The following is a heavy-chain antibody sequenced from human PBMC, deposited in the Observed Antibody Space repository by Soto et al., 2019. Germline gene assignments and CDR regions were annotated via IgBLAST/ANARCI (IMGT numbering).Heavy chain of an antibody. CDR1: GYTFTNYG. Sequence: QVQLVQSGAEVKKPGASVKVSCKASGYTFTNYGIHWVRQAPGQGLEWMGWISAYNGNTNYAQKLQGRVTMTTDTSTSTVYLERRSLRSADTAVYYCAGERYDSSWSSAEYIQHWGQGTLVTVSS. CDR3: AGERYDSSWSSAEYIQH. J-gene: IGHJ1*01. D-gene: IGHD6-13*01. V-gene: IGHV1-18*04. CDR2: ISAYNGNT.